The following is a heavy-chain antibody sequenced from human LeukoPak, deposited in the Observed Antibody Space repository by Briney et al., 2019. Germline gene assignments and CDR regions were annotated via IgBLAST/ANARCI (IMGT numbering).Heavy chain of an antibody. CDR1: GCSISSRSQD. CDR2: NDYRGST. J-gene: IGHJ4*02. Sequence: SETLSLTCTVSGCSISSRSQDWGWIRQPPGKGLEWNGSNDYRGSTYHYQAFQSRVTITIDTSKNPASLKLSSPTAEDTAVYYCATTPNPLEYWGQGTLVTVSS. V-gene: IGHV4-39*07. CDR3: ATTPNPLEY.